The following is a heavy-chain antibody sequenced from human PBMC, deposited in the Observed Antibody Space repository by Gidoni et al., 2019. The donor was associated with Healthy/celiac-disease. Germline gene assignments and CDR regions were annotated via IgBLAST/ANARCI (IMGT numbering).Heavy chain of an antibody. CDR3: AKGGRDYYDSSGYLRYFDY. CDR2: ISWNSGSI. CDR1: GFTFDDSA. Sequence: EVQLVEPGGGLVQPGRSLRLYCAASGFTFDDSAMHWVRQAPGKGLEWVSGISWNSGSIGYADSVKGRFTISRDNAKNSLYLQMNSLRAEDTALYYCAKGGRDYYDSSGYLRYFDYWGQGTLVTVSS. D-gene: IGHD3-22*01. J-gene: IGHJ4*02. V-gene: IGHV3-9*01.